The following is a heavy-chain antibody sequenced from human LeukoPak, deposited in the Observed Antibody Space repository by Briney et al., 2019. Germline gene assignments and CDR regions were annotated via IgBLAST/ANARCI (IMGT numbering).Heavy chain of an antibody. D-gene: IGHD6-19*01. Sequence: PGGSLRLSCAASGFTFSSYAMHWVRQAPGKGLEWVAVISYDGSNKYYADSVKGRFTISRDNSKNTLYLQMNSLRAEDTAVYYCAKGLRYSSGWYDYWGQGTLVTVSS. CDR2: ISYDGSNK. CDR1: GFTFSSYA. CDR3: AKGLRYSSGWYDY. V-gene: IGHV3-30*04. J-gene: IGHJ4*02.